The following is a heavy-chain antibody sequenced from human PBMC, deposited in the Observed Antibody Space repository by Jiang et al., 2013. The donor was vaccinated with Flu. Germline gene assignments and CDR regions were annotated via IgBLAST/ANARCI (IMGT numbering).Heavy chain of an antibody. CDR2: FDPEKGKT. CDR3: ASPVVVPTTRNHDYYYGLDV. CDR1: GYILTELS. V-gene: IGHV1-24*01. J-gene: IGHJ6*02. D-gene: IGHD2-15*01. Sequence: SGAEVKKPGASVKVSCKVSGYILTELSMHWVRQAPGKGLEWMGGFDPEKGKTIYAQNFQGRVTMTEDTSTDTAYMELSSLTSEDTAVYYCASPVVVPTTRNHDYYYGLDVWGQGTTVTVSS.